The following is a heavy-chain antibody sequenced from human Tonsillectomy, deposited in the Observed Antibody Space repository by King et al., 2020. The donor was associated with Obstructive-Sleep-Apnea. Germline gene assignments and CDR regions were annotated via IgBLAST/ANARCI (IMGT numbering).Heavy chain of an antibody. CDR1: GGSISSYY. D-gene: IGHD4-17*01. V-gene: IGHV4-59*01. CDR3: ATYTLSLSTVTPFDAFDI. CDR2: IYYSGST. Sequence: QLQESGPGLVKPSETLSLTCTVSGGSISSYYWSWIRQPPGKGLEWIGYIYYSGSTNYNPSLKSRVTISVDTSKNQFSLKLSSVTAADTAVYYCATYTLSLSTVTPFDAFDIWGQGTMVTVSS. J-gene: IGHJ3*02.